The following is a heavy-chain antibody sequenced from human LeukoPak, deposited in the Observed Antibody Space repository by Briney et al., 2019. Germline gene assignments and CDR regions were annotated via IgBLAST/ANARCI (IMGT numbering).Heavy chain of an antibody. D-gene: IGHD5-12*01. CDR2: ISGSGGST. J-gene: IGHJ4*02. CDR1: GFTFSSYA. Sequence: PGGSLRLSCAASGFTFSSYAMSWVRQAPGKGLDWVSAISGSGGSTYYADSVKGRFTISRDNSKNTLYLQMNSLRAEDTAVYYCAKDPEWLRSPIDYWGQGILVTVSS. CDR3: AKDPEWLRSPIDY. V-gene: IGHV3-23*01.